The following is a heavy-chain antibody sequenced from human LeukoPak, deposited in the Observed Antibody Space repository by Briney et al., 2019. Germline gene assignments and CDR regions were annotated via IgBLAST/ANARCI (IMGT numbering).Heavy chain of an antibody. V-gene: IGHV4-59*01. CDR2: IYYSGTT. CDR3: ARVLRPMASQYYFDY. Sequence: PSETLSLTCTVSGASINTYYWSWIRQPPGKGLEWIGYIYYSGTTSYNPSLKTRVTISIDASKNQFSLKLSSVTAADTAVYYCARVLRPMASQYYFDYWGQGTLVTVSS. J-gene: IGHJ4*02. D-gene: IGHD3-10*01. CDR1: GASINTYY.